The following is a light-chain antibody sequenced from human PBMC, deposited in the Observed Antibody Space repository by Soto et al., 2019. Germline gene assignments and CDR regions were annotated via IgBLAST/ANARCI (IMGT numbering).Light chain of an antibody. Sequence: QSVLTQPPSVSGAPGQRVTISCTGSSSNIGAGYDVHWYQQLPGTAPKLLIYGNSNRPSGVPDRFSGSKSGTSASLAITGLQAGDEADYYCQSYDSSLSAPYVFGTGTKATV. V-gene: IGLV1-40*01. CDR2: GNS. CDR3: QSYDSSLSAPYV. J-gene: IGLJ1*01. CDR1: SSNIGAGYD.